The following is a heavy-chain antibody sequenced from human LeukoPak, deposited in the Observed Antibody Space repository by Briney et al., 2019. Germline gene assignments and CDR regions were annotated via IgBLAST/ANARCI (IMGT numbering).Heavy chain of an antibody. CDR2: IYYSGST. V-gene: IGHV4-59*12. D-gene: IGHD3-10*01. CDR1: GGSISSYY. J-gene: IGHJ5*02. Sequence: SETLSLTCTVSGGSISSYYWSWIRQPPGKGLEWIGYIYYSGSTNYNPSLKSRVTISVDTSKNQFSLKLSSVTAADTAVYYCARGPYLLLWFGELFDPWGQGALVTVSS. CDR3: ARGPYLLLWFGELFDP.